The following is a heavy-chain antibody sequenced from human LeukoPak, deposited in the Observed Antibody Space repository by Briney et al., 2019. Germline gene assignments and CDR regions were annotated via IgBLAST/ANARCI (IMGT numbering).Heavy chain of an antibody. D-gene: IGHD6-6*01. CDR1: GFTFSGSA. CDR3: TRHWGASSSPSIDY. CDR2: IRSKANSYAT. V-gene: IGHV3-73*01. Sequence: GGPLRLSCAASGFTFSGSAMHWVRQASGKGLEWVGRIRSKANSYATAYAASVKGRFTISRDDSKNTAYLQMNSLKTEDTAVYYCTRHWGASSSPSIDYWGQGTLVTVSS. J-gene: IGHJ4*02.